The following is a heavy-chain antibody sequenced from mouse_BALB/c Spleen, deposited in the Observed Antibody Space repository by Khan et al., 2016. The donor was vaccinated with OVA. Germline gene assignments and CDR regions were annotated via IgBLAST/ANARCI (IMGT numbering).Heavy chain of an antibody. CDR2: ISYSGNT. V-gene: IGHV3-2*02. CDR1: GYSITSEFA. D-gene: IGHD2-4*01. CDR3: ARKDYYNSDTLPY. Sequence: EVQLVESGPGLVKPSQSLSLTCTVTGYSITSEFAWNWIRQFPGNKLEWMGYISYSGNTRYNPSLKSLISITRDTSRNQFFLQLNSVTTEDTATYYCARKDYYNSDTLPYWGQGTLVTVSA. J-gene: IGHJ3*01.